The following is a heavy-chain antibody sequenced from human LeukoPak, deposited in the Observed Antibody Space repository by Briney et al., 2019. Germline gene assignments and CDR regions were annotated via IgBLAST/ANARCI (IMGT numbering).Heavy chain of an antibody. J-gene: IGHJ4*02. Sequence: GGSLRLSCAASGFTFSSYGMHWVRQAPGKGLEWVAVIWYDGSNKYYADSVKGRFTISRDNSKNTLYLQMNSLRAEDTAVYYCARDGPSSGWSEFDYWGQGTLVTVSS. D-gene: IGHD6-19*01. CDR2: IWYDGSNK. V-gene: IGHV3-33*01. CDR3: ARDGPSSGWSEFDY. CDR1: GFTFSSYG.